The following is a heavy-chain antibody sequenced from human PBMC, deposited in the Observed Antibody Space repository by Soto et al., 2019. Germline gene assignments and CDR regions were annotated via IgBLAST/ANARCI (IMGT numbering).Heavy chain of an antibody. CDR3: ARGVTYYYDSSGP. V-gene: IGHV1-8*01. CDR2: MNPNSGNT. D-gene: IGHD3-22*01. Sequence: VASVKVSCKASGYTFTSYDINWVRQATGQGLEWMGWMNPNSGNTGYAQKFQGRVTMTRNTSISTAYMELSSLRSEDTAVYYCARGVTYYYDSSGPWGQGTLVTVSS. J-gene: IGHJ5*02. CDR1: GYTFTSYD.